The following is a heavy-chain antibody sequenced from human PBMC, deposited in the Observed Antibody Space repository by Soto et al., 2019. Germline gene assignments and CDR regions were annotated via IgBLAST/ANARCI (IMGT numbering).Heavy chain of an antibody. CDR2: ISGSGAST. V-gene: IGHV3-23*01. CDR3: AKIPHPSYYFDC. Sequence: GGSLRLSCAASGFTLSTYAMGWVRQAPGKGLEWVSAISGSGASTYYADSVMGRFTISRDNSKNTLYLQLNSLRVEDTAVYYCAKIPHPSYYFDCWGQGTLVTVSS. D-gene: IGHD2-21*01. CDR1: GFTLSTYA. J-gene: IGHJ4*02.